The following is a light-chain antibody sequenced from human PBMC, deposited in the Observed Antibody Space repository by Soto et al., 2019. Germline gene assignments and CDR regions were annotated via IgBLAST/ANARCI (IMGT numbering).Light chain of an antibody. CDR2: AAS. V-gene: IGKV1-27*01. Sequence: DIQMTQSPSSLSASVGDRVTITCRASQGISNYLAWYQQRPGKVPKLLIYAASTLQSGVPSRFTGSGSGIDFTLTISSLQPEDVATYYCQKYNRAPWTFGQGTRVEIK. J-gene: IGKJ1*01. CDR1: QGISNY. CDR3: QKYNRAPWT.